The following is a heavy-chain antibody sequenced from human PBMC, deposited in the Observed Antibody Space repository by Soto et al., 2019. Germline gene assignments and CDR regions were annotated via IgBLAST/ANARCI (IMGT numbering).Heavy chain of an antibody. Sequence: SVKVSCKASGGSFGNSAINWVRQTPGQGLEWLGGFIPVYRTLNYAQKFQGRVTITADESTGTAYMTLSSLASDDTAVYYCATGVIWIGYFTVDSWGQGTRVTVS. V-gene: IGHV1-69*13. D-gene: IGHD3-3*01. CDR1: GGSFGNSA. J-gene: IGHJ4*02. CDR3: ATGVIWIGYFTVDS. CDR2: FIPVYRTL.